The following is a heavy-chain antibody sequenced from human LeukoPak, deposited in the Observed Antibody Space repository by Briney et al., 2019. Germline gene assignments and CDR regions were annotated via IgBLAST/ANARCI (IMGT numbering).Heavy chain of an antibody. J-gene: IGHJ4*02. V-gene: IGHV3-30*02. D-gene: IGHD4-17*01. CDR3: AKDKFPRFVGDGPMSPFDY. CDR2: IWYDGSNK. CDR1: GFTFSSYG. Sequence: GGSLRLSCEASGFTFSSYGMHWVRQAPGKGLEWVAVIWYDGSNKYYADSVKGRFTISRDNSKNTLYLQMNSLRAEDTAVYYCAKDKFPRFVGDGPMSPFDYWGQGTLVTVSS.